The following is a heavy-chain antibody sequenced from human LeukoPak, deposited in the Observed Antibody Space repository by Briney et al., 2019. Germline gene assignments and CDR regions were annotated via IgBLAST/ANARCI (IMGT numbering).Heavy chain of an antibody. D-gene: IGHD6-19*01. CDR2: IYHSGTT. CDR1: GGSMSSYY. V-gene: IGHV4-59*01. CDR3: ARAPGVGGGPVAGTNWFDP. Sequence: SETLSLTCTVSGGSMSSYYWSWLRQPPGKGLEWIGYIYHSGTTNYNPSLKSRVTMSVDKSKKQFSLKLNSVTAADTAVYYCARAPGVGGGPVAGTNWFDPWGQGTLVTVSS. J-gene: IGHJ5*02.